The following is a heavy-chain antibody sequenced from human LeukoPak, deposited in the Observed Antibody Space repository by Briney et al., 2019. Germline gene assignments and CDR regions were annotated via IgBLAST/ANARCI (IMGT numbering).Heavy chain of an antibody. V-gene: IGHV3-30*02. Sequence: GGSLRLSCAASGFTFSSYGMHWVRQAPGKGLEWVAVIWYDGSNKYYADSVKGRFTISRGNSKNTLYLQMNSLRAEDTALYYCAKDLGVSSYSRSSSFDYWGQGTLVTVSS. CDR2: IWYDGSNK. CDR3: AKDLGVSSYSRSSSFDY. CDR1: GFTFSSYG. J-gene: IGHJ4*02. D-gene: IGHD6-6*01.